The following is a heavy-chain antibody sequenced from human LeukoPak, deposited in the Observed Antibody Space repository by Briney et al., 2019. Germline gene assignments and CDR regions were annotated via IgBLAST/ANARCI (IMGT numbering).Heavy chain of an antibody. CDR1: GYTFTNYD. Sequence: APVKVSCKASGYTFTNYDINWVRQATGQGLEWMGWMNPSNANTGYAQKFQGRVTMTRDMSTSTDYMELSSLRSEDTAIYYCARDNSVGDNAWWFDPWGQGTLVTVSS. CDR2: MNPSNANT. J-gene: IGHJ5*02. V-gene: IGHV1-8*01. D-gene: IGHD1-26*01. CDR3: ARDNSVGDNAWWFDP.